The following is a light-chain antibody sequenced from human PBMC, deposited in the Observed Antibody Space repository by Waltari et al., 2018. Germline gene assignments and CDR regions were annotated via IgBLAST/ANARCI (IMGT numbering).Light chain of an antibody. CDR3: QQRYSTPRLT. Sequence: DIQMTPSPSSLSASLGDNVTTTSRAGRSISNSLFWYQQKPEKAPTPLLYAESGLQSGVPSRCSSSRSATDFTLTISSRQPEDFATYYCQQRYSTPRLTFGGGTKVEIK. CDR1: RSISNS. J-gene: IGKJ4*01. V-gene: IGKV1-39*01. CDR2: AES.